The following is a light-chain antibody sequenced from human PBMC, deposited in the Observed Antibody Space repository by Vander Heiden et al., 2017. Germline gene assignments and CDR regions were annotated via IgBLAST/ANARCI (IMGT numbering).Light chain of an antibody. CDR3: QHYNNWPLT. Sequence: EIVMTQSPATLSVSPGERATLSCRASQSVKSNLAWYQQKLGHAPRLLIIGASTRATGIPARFSGSGSGTEFTLTISSLQSEDFAVYYCQHYNNWPLTFGGGTKVEIK. J-gene: IGKJ4*01. V-gene: IGKV3-15*01. CDR1: QSVKSN. CDR2: GAS.